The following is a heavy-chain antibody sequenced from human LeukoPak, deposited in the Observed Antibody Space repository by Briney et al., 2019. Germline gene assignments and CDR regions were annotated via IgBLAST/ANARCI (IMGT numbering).Heavy chain of an antibody. CDR1: GGSISSYY. CDR3: ARPQNDASDI. J-gene: IGHJ3*02. V-gene: IGHV4-59*01. Sequence: SETLSLTCTVSGGSISSYYWSWIRQPPGKGLEWIGYIYYSGSTKYNPSLKSRVTISVDTSKNQFSLKLSSVTAADTAVYYCARPQNDASDIWGQGTMVTVSS. CDR2: IYYSGST.